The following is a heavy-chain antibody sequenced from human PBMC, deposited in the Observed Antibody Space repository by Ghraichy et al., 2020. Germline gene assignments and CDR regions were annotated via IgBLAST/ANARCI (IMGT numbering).Heavy chain of an antibody. V-gene: IGHV1-2*02. CDR2: INPNSGGT. Sequence: ASVKVSCKASGYTFTGYYMHWVRQAPGQGLEWMGWINPNSGGTNYAQKFQGRVTMTRDTSISTAYMELSRLRSDDTAVYYCARDSVVRSYYDYWGQGTLVTVSS. J-gene: IGHJ4*02. D-gene: IGHD2-15*01. CDR3: ARDSVVRSYYDY. CDR1: GYTFTGYY.